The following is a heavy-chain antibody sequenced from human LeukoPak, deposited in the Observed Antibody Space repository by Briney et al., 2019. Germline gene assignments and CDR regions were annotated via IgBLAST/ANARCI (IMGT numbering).Heavy chain of an antibody. D-gene: IGHD1-1*01. CDR2: ISGSGGST. CDR1: GFTFSSYA. V-gene: IGHV3-23*01. Sequence: PGGSLRHSCAASGFTFSSYAMSWVRQAPGKGLEWVSAISGSGGSTYYADSVKGRFTVSRDNSKNTLYLQMNSLRAEDTAVYYCAKEGTGGKYYFDYWGQGTLVTVSS. CDR3: AKEGTGGKYYFDY. J-gene: IGHJ4*02.